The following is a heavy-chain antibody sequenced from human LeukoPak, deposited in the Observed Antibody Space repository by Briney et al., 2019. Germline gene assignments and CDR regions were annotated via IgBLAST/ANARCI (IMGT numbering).Heavy chain of an antibody. V-gene: IGHV7-4-1*02. CDR2: INTNTGDP. J-gene: IGHJ4*02. Sequence: ASVKVSCKASGYTFTSYAMNWVRQAPGQGLEWMGWINTNTGDPTYAQGFTGRFVLSLDTSVSTAYLQISSLKAEDTAVYYCARDANLIPSQYYFDYWGQGTLVTVSS. CDR3: ARDANLIPSQYYFDY. CDR1: GYTFTSYA.